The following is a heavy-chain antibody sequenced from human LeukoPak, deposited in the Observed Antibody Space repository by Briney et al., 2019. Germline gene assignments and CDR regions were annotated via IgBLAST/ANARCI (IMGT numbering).Heavy chain of an antibody. CDR3: ARDKSGDLDY. CDR2: ISGSGGRT. D-gene: IGHD7-27*01. CDR1: GFTFSSYA. V-gene: IGHV3-23*01. Sequence: GGSLRLSCAASGFTFSSYAMSWVRQAPGKGLEWVSAISGSGGRTNYAASVKGRFTISRDNAKNTLYLQMNSLRAEDTAVYYCARDKSGDLDYWGQGTLVTVSS. J-gene: IGHJ4*02.